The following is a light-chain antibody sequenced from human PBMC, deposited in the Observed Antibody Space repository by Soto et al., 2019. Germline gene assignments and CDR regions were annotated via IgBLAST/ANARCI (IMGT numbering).Light chain of an antibody. CDR1: QGISRW. J-gene: IGKJ5*01. CDR2: AAS. CDR3: HQYNDLPPIT. Sequence: DIQMTQSPSSVSASVGDRVTITCRASQGISRWLAWYQQKPGKAPKLLIYAASSLQSGVPSRFSGSGSGTDFTLLISSLQTEDFAVYSCHQYNDLPPITFGQGTRLEIK. V-gene: IGKV1-12*01.